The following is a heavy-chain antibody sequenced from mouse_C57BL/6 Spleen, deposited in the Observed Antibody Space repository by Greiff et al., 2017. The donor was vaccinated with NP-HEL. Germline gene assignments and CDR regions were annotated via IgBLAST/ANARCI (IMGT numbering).Heavy chain of an antibody. CDR1: GYTFTDYE. CDR2: IDPETGGT. Sequence: QVQLQQSGAELVRPGASVTLSCKASGYTFTDYEMHWVKQTPVHGLEWIGAIDPETGGTAYNQKFKGKAILTADKSSGTAYMELRSLTSEDSAVYYCTWFYYGSFDVWGTGTTVTVSS. CDR3: TWFYYGSFDV. V-gene: IGHV1-15*01. D-gene: IGHD2-1*01. J-gene: IGHJ1*03.